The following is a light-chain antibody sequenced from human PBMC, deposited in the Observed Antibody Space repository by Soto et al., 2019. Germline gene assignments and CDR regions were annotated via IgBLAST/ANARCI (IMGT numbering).Light chain of an antibody. CDR2: KAS. V-gene: IGKV1-5*03. CDR1: QTISSW. Sequence: DIEIAQSPSTLSGPVGDRLTITWRASQTISSWLAWYQQTKGKAPKLLIYKASTLKSGVPSRFRGSGSWTEFTLTISSLQPDDFATDYCQHYNSYSEAFGQGTKVDIK. CDR3: QHYNSYSEA. J-gene: IGKJ1*01.